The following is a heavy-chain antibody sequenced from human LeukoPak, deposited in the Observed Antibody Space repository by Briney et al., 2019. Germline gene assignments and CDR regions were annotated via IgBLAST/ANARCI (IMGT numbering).Heavy chain of an antibody. CDR2: ISWNSDGS. Sequence: GGSLRLSCSASGFTFDDFAMHCVRQVPGRGLEWVATISWNSDGSGYADSVKGRFTISRDNAKNSLYLQMNSLKPEDSALYYCTKMGPTPHAFDHWGLGTLVTVSS. CDR3: TKMGPTPHAFDH. D-gene: IGHD1-26*01. CDR1: GFTFDDFA. V-gene: IGHV3-9*01. J-gene: IGHJ4*02.